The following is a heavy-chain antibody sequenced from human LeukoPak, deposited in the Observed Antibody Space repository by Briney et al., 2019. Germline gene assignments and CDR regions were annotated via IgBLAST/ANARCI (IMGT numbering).Heavy chain of an antibody. V-gene: IGHV3-23*01. CDR1: GFTFSSYG. CDR3: AKMQGFFDY. CDR2: ITGTSANT. Sequence: PGGSLRLSCVASGFTFSSYGTSWVRQAPGKGLEWVSAITGTSANTYYADSVKGRFTISRDNSKNTLYLQMNSLRAEDTAIYYCAKMQGFFDYWGQGTLVTVSS. J-gene: IGHJ4*02.